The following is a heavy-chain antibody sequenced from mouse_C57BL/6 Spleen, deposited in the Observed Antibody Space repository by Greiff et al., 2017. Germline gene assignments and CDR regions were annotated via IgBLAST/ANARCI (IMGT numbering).Heavy chain of an antibody. CDR1: GFSFNTYA. Sequence: EVQLVESGGGLVQPKGSLKLSCAASGFSFNTYAMNWVRQAPGKGLEWVAHIRSKSNNYATYYADSVKDRFTISRDDSESMLYLQMNNLKTEDTAMYYCVRQYDGYSWFAYWGQGTLVTVSA. CDR3: VRQYDGYSWFAY. J-gene: IGHJ3*01. CDR2: IRSKSNNYAT. D-gene: IGHD2-3*01. V-gene: IGHV10-1*01.